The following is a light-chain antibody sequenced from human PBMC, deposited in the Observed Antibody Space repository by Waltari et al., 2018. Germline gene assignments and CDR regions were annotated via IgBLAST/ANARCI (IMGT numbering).Light chain of an antibody. CDR3: QQCNDWPYT. J-gene: IGKJ2*01. CDR1: QSVGTE. V-gene: IGKV3-15*01. CDR2: GAS. Sequence: EIVMTQSPATLSLSPGERATLSCRASQSVGTELVWYQQKPGQPPRLLIYGASTRATEVPARFSGSGSATEFALTISSLQSEDFAVYYCQQCNDWPYTFGQGTNLEIK.